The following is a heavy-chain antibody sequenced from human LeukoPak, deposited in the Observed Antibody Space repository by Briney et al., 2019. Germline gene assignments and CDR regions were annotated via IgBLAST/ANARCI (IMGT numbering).Heavy chain of an antibody. CDR1: GFPFSTYW. CDR2: IKSDGSST. CDR3: ARGTWFDP. Sequence: GGSLRLSCAASGFPFSTYWMHWVRQAPGKGLVWVSRIKSDGSSTNYADSVKGRFTISRDNAKNTLYLQMNSLRAEDTAVYYCARGTWFDPWGQGTLVTVSS. J-gene: IGHJ5*02. V-gene: IGHV3-74*01.